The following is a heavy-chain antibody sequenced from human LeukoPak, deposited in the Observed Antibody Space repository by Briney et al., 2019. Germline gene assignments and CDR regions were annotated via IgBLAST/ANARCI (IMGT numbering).Heavy chain of an antibody. CDR3: ATSYRAAFDIWGQGTMGSYRAGFDI. J-gene: IGHJ3*02. V-gene: IGHV3-7*01. Sequence: QSGGPLRLSCAASGFTFSIYWMSWVRQAPGRGLEWVANINQEGSEKYYVDSVKGRFTISRDNAKNSLCLQMNSLRAEDTAVYYCATSYRAAFDIWGQGTMGSYRAGFDIWGQGTMVSVSS. CDR2: INQEGSEK. CDR1: GFTFSIYW. D-gene: IGHD3-9*01.